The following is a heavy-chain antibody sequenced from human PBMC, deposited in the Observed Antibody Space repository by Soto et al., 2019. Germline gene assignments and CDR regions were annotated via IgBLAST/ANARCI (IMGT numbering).Heavy chain of an antibody. D-gene: IGHD6-19*01. V-gene: IGHV1-46*01. CDR3: ARGRNDSSGGATKPYYYYYGMEV. CDR2: INPSGGST. CDR1: GYTFTSYY. Sequence: ASVKVSCKASGYTFTSYYMHWVRQAPGQGLEWMGIINPSGGSTSYAQKSQGRVTMTRDTSTSTVYMELSSLRSEDTAVYYWARGRNDSSGGATKPYYYYYGMEVWGEGATGTVS. J-gene: IGHJ6*02.